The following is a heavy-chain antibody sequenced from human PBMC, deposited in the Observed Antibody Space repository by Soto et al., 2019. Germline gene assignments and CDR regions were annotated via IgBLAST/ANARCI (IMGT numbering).Heavy chain of an antibody. V-gene: IGHV1-69*02. Sequence: QVQLGQAGAEVKKPGSSVKASCKASGGTFSSYTISWVRQAPGQGREWMGRIIPILGIAYSAQQFQGRVTITADKSTSTDYMELSSLRSGDTGMYYCTGSNFLTNWFDPWGQGTLVTVSS. CDR3: TGSNFLTNWFDP. CDR2: IIPILGIA. D-gene: IGHD4-4*01. CDR1: GGTFSSYT. J-gene: IGHJ5*02.